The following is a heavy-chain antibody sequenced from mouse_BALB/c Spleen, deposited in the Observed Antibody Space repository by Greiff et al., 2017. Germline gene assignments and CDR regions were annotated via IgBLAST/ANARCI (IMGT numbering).Heavy chain of an antibody. V-gene: IGHV1-14*01. J-gene: IGHJ4*01. CDR2: INPYNDGT. CDR1: GYTFTSYV. CDR3: ARGGVYYDYDAMDY. D-gene: IGHD2-1*01. Sequence: VQLKQSGPELVKPGASVKMSCKASGYTFTSYVMHWVKQKPGQGLEWIGYINPYNDGTKYNEKFKGKATLTSDKSSSTAYMELSSLTSEDSAVYYCARGGVYYDYDAMDYWGQGTSVTVSS.